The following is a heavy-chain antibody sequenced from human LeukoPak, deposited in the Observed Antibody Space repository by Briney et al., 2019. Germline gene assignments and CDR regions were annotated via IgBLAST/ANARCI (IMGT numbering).Heavy chain of an antibody. Sequence: ASVKVSCKASGYTFTSYGISWVRQAPGQGLEWMGWISAYNGNTNYAQKLQGRVTMITDTSTSTAYMELRSLRSDDTAVYYCARDVPLLWFGELFNTLTDYYYYYGMDVWGQGTTVTVSS. CDR1: GYTFTSYG. J-gene: IGHJ6*02. V-gene: IGHV1-18*01. CDR3: ARDVPLLWFGELFNTLTDYYYYYGMDV. CDR2: ISAYNGNT. D-gene: IGHD3-10*01.